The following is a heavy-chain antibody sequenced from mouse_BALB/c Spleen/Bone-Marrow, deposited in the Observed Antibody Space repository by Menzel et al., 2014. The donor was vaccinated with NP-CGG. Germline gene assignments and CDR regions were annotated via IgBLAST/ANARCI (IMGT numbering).Heavy chain of an antibody. V-gene: IGHV7-3*02. Sequence: DVHLVESGGGLVQPGGSLRLSCATSGFTFSDYYISWVRQPPGKALEWLGFIRNKAYGDTTEYSTSVKGRFTISRDNPQSILYLQKKPRGAGKGGTFYGEENMDYERDGAGTRNYGGKGPSAPVSS. CDR1: GFTFSDYY. J-gene: IGHJ4*01. CDR2: IRNKAYGDTT. D-gene: IGHD2-4*01. CDR3: EENMDYERDGAGTRNY.